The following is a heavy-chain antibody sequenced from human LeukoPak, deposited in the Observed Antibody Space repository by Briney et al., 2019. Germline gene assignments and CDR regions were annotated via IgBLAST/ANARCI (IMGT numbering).Heavy chain of an antibody. Sequence: GGSLRLSCAASGFTFSNYWMSWVRQTPGKGLEWVAKIKQDGSEEYYVDSVKGRFTISRDNAKNSLFLQMNSLRVEDTAIYYCARGGSYPGCWGQGTLVTVSS. J-gene: IGHJ4*02. D-gene: IGHD1-26*01. V-gene: IGHV3-7*03. CDR1: GFTFSNYW. CDR3: ARGGSYPGC. CDR2: IKQDGSEE.